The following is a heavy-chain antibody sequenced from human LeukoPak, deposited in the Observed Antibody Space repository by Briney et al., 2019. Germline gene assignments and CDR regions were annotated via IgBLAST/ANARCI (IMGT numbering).Heavy chain of an antibody. CDR1: GGSISSGGYC. J-gene: IGHJ4*02. CDR2: IYYSGST. D-gene: IGHD3-22*01. V-gene: IGHV4-31*03. Sequence: SETLSLTCTVSGGSISSGGYCWSWIRQHPGKGLEWIGYIYYSGSTYYNPSLKSRVTISVDTSKNQFSLKLSSVTAADTAVYYCARDNYYDSSGYDYWGQGTLVTVSS. CDR3: ARDNYYDSSGYDY.